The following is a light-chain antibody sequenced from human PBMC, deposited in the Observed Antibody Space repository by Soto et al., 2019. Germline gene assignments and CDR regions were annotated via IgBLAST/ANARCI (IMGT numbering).Light chain of an antibody. J-gene: IGKJ1*01. Sequence: NQMTQSPSSLSASVGDSVTITCRASLVIGKFLAWYQQRPGKVPKLLIYGASTLQSGVPSRFSGRGSVRDFTLTISSLQPEDVATYYCQKYNSFPLTFGQGTKVELK. V-gene: IGKV1-27*01. CDR1: LVIGKF. CDR3: QKYNSFPLT. CDR2: GAS.